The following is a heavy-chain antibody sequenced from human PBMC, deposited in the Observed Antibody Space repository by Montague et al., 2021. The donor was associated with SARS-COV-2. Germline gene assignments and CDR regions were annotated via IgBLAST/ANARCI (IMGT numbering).Heavy chain of an antibody. CDR3: ARGPRAFDI. CDR2: IYYSGST. Sequence: SETLSLTCTVSGGSISSHYWSWIRQPPGKGLEWIGYIYYSGSTNYNPSLKSRVTISVDTSKNQFSLKLSSVTAADTAVYYCARGPRAFDIWGQGTMVTVSS. CDR1: GGSISSHY. V-gene: IGHV4-59*11. J-gene: IGHJ3*02.